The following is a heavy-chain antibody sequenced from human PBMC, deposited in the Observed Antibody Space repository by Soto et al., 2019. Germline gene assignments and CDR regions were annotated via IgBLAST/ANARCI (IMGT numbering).Heavy chain of an antibody. CDR3: ARDLDYGDYGVVYP. J-gene: IGHJ5*02. V-gene: IGHV3-74*01. Sequence: EVQLVESGGGLVQPGGSLRLSCAASGFTFSSYWMHWVRQAPGKGLVWVSRINSDGSSTSYADSVKGRFTISRDNAKNALYRQINSLRAEDTAVYYCARDLDYGDYGVVYPWGQGTLVTVSS. CDR1: GFTFSSYW. D-gene: IGHD4-17*01. CDR2: INSDGSST.